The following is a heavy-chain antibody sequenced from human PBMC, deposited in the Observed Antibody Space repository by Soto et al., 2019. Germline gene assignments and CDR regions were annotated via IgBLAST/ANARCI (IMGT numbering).Heavy chain of an antibody. Sequence: LRLSCAASGFTFSSYEMNWVRQAPGKGLEWVSYISSSGSTIYYADSVKGRFTISRDNAKNSLYPQMNSLRAEDTAVYYCARAELYGMDVWGQGTTVTVSS. D-gene: IGHD2-15*01. J-gene: IGHJ6*02. V-gene: IGHV3-48*03. CDR1: GFTFSSYE. CDR3: ARAELYGMDV. CDR2: ISSSGSTI.